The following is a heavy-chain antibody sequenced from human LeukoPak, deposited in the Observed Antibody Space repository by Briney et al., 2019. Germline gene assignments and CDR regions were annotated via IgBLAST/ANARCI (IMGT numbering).Heavy chain of an antibody. CDR3: ARDTGDYYDSSGYYYAGWFDP. D-gene: IGHD3-22*01. Sequence: GGSLRLSCAASGFTLSSYGMHWVRQAPGKGLEWVAFIRSDGNNKFYADSLKGRFTVSRDNSRNNVYLQMNSLRIEDTAVYYCARDTGDYYDSSGYYYAGWFDPWGQGTLVTVSA. V-gene: IGHV3-30*02. CDR1: GFTLSSYG. CDR2: IRSDGNNK. J-gene: IGHJ5*02.